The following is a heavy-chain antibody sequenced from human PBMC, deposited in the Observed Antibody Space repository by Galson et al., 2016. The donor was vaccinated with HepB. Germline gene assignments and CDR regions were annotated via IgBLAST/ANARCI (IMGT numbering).Heavy chain of an antibody. D-gene: IGHD6-13*01. CDR2: ISGGGST. J-gene: IGHJ5*02. CDR1: GFTFSSYA. V-gene: IGHV3-23*01. Sequence: SLRLSCAASGFTFSSYAMSWVRQAPGKGLEWLSLISGGGSTYYADSAKGRFTISRDNPKNTLYLQMESLRAEDTAVYYCATTYSSNWFPNWGQGTLVTVSS. CDR3: ATTYSSNWFPN.